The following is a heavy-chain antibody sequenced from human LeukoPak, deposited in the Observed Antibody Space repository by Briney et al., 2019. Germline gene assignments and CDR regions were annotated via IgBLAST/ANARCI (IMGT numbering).Heavy chain of an antibody. Sequence: SETLSLTRTVSGGSISSYYWSWIRQPAGKGLEWIGRIYTSGSTNYNPSLKSRVTISVDKSKNQFSLKLSSVTAADTAVYYCARDRIAAAGEEYFQHWGQGTLVTVSS. CDR1: GGSISSYY. D-gene: IGHD6-13*01. CDR3: ARDRIAAAGEEYFQH. V-gene: IGHV4-4*07. J-gene: IGHJ1*01. CDR2: IYTSGST.